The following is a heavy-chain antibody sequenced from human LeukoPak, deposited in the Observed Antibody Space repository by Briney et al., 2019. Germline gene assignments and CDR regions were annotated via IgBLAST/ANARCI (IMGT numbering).Heavy chain of an antibody. CDR1: GFTFSSYG. CDR3: AKPTSRTDAFDI. D-gene: IGHD1-1*01. Sequence: GGSLRLSCAASGFTFSSYGMHWVRQAPGKGLEWVAVISYDGSNKYYADSVKGRFTISRDNSKNTQYLQMNSLRAEDTAVYYCAKPTSRTDAFDIWGQGTMVTVSS. J-gene: IGHJ3*02. CDR2: ISYDGSNK. V-gene: IGHV3-30*18.